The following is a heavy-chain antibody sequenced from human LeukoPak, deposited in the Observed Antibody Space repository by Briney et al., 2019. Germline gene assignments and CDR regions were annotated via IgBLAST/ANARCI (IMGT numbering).Heavy chain of an antibody. CDR2: IYYSGGT. CDR1: GGSISSISYY. V-gene: IGHV4-39*07. Sequence: KSSETLSLTCTVSGGSISSISYYWGWIRQPPGKGLEWIGSIYYSGGTYYNPSLKSRVTISVDTSKNQFSLKLSSVTAADTAVYYCARDFRYYYDSSSNAFDIWGQGTMVTVSS. J-gene: IGHJ3*02. D-gene: IGHD3-22*01. CDR3: ARDFRYYYDSSSNAFDI.